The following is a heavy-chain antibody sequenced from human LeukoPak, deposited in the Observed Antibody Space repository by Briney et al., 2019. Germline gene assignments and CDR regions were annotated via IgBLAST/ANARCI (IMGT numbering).Heavy chain of an antibody. V-gene: IGHV3-7*01. D-gene: IGHD1-14*01. CDR1: VFTFSGHW. CDR3: TKDRSRAEDD. CDR2: INQGGSDK. J-gene: IGHJ4*02. Sequence: GGSLRLSRAASVFTFSGHWMSWGRHDLGEGLGWVANINQGGSDKYYVDTVKGRFTISRDNANNLLYLQMNSLRGKDTAVYYCTKDRSRAEDDWGQGTLVTVSS.